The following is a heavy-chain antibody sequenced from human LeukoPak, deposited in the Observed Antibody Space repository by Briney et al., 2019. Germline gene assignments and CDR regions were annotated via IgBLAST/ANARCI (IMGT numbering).Heavy chain of an antibody. CDR3: ARVYGSRAFDI. Sequence: SETLSLTCTVSGGSVTTYYWSWIRQPAGKGLEWIGRIYTSGSTNYNPSLESRVTLSAGTSKNQFSLKMSSVTAADTAVYYCARVYGSRAFDIWGQGTLVTVSS. D-gene: IGHD3-10*01. V-gene: IGHV4-4*07. CDR2: IYTSGST. CDR1: GGSVTTYY. J-gene: IGHJ3*02.